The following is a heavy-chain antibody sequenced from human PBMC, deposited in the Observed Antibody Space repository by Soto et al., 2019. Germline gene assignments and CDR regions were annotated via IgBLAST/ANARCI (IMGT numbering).Heavy chain of an antibody. Sequence: QVQLQESGPGLVKPSETLSLTCTVSGGSISSYYWSWIRQPPGKGLEWIGYIYYSGSTNYNPSLKSRVTISVDTSMNQFSLKLSSVTAADTAVYYCARVLFGRGNWFDPWGQGTLVTVSS. D-gene: IGHD3-3*01. CDR1: GGSISSYY. V-gene: IGHV4-59*01. CDR3: ARVLFGRGNWFDP. CDR2: IYYSGST. J-gene: IGHJ5*02.